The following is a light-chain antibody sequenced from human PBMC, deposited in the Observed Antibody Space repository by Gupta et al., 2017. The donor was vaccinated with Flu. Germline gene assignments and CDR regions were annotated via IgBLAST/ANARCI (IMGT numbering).Light chain of an antibody. CDR3: QHYSSYSGYS. Sequence: DIQMTQSPSTLSASVGDRVTITCRASQSINSWLAWYQQKPGKAPKLLIYQASILETGVPSRFSGSGSGTEFSLTISCLQPDDFATYYCQHYSSYSGYSFGQGTKLEIK. CDR2: QAS. V-gene: IGKV1-5*03. CDR1: QSINSW. J-gene: IGKJ2*03.